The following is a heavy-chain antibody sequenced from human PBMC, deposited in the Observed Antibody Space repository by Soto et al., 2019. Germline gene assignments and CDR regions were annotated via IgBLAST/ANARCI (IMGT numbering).Heavy chain of an antibody. V-gene: IGHV4-59*01. CDR3: ARGRIIGP. J-gene: IGHJ5*02. CDR2: IYYSGST. D-gene: IGHD2-15*01. Sequence: ETLSLTCTVSDDSISTYYWSWIRQPPGKGLEWIGYIYYSGSTNYNPSLKSRVTISVDTSKNQFSLKLNSVTAADTAVYYCARGRIIGPWGRGALVTVSS. CDR1: DDSISTYY.